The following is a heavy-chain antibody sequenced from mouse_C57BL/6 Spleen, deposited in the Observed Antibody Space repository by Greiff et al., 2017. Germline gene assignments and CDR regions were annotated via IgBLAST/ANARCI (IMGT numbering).Heavy chain of an antibody. D-gene: IGHD1-1*01. J-gene: IGHJ3*01. Sequence: VQLQQSGAELVRPGASVKLSCTASGFNIKDYYMHWVKQRPEQGLEWIGRIDPEDGDTEYAPKFQGKATMPADTSSNTAYMRLSSLTAEDTAVYYCTSSCYGSSPWFAYWGQGTLVTVSA. CDR1: GFNIKDYY. CDR2: IDPEDGDT. V-gene: IGHV14-1*01. CDR3: TSSCYGSSPWFAY.